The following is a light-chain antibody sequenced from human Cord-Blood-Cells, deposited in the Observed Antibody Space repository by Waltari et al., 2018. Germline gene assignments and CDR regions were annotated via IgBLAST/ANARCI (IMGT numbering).Light chain of an antibody. CDR1: QSISSW. CDR2: KAS. Sequence: DIQMTQSPSTLSASVGDRVTITCRASQSISSWLAWYQQKPGKAPKILIYKASSLESGVPSRFSGSGSGTEFTLTISSLQPDDFATYYCQQYNSYWTFGQGP. CDR3: QQYNSYWT. V-gene: IGKV1-5*03. J-gene: IGKJ1*01.